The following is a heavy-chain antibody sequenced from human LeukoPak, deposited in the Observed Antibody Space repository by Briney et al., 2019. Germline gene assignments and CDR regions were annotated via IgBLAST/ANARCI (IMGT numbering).Heavy chain of an antibody. D-gene: IGHD1-26*01. CDR3: ATRGILIEGATTPFDY. CDR1: GGTFSSYT. V-gene: IGHV1-69*02. CDR2: IIPILGIA. Sequence: GASVKVSCKASGGTFSSYTISWVRQAPGQGLEWMGRIIPILGIANYAQKFQGRVTITADKSTSTAYMELSSLRSEGTAVYYCATRGILIEGATTPFDYWGQGTLVTVSS. J-gene: IGHJ4*02.